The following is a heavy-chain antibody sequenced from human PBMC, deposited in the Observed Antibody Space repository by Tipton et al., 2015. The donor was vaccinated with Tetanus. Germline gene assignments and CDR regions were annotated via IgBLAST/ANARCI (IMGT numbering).Heavy chain of an antibody. CDR2: INPNSGGT. J-gene: IGHJ6*02. V-gene: IGHV1-2*02. Sequence: VQLVQSGAEVKKPGASVRVSCKASGYTFTGYYMYWVRQAPGLGLEWIGWINPNSGGTNYAQKFQGRVPMTRDTSISTAYMELSRLRSDDTAVYYCARGQDSSGGRTAYYGMDVWGQGTTVTVSS. D-gene: IGHD6-19*01. CDR3: ARGQDSSGGRTAYYGMDV. CDR1: GYTFTGYY.